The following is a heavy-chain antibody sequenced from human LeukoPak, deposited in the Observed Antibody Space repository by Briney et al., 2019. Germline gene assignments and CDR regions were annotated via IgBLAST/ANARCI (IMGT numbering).Heavy chain of an antibody. Sequence: SGTLSLTCTVSGGSISSSSYYWGWIRQPPGKGLEWIGSIYYSGSTYYNPSLKSRVTISVDTSKNQFSLKLSSVTAADTAVYYCARLIYDYVWGSYRPEKDFDYWGQGTLVTVSS. CDR1: GGSISSSSYY. J-gene: IGHJ4*02. CDR2: IYYSGST. CDR3: ARLIYDYVWGSYRPEKDFDY. D-gene: IGHD3-16*02. V-gene: IGHV4-39*07.